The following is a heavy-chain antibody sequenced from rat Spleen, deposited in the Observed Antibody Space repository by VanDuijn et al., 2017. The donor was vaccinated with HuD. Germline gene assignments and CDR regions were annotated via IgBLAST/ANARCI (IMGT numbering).Heavy chain of an antibody. Sequence: QVQLKESGPGLVQPSQTLSLTCTVSGFSLTSYTLSCVRQPPGKGLEWIAAISSGGTSYYNSVLNPRLSISRDISKSQLFLKMNSLQTDDTGTYYCTRDRGTIAVPPGFAYWGQGTLVTVSS. CDR3: TRDRGTIAVPPGFAY. CDR1: GFSLTSYT. D-gene: IGHD1-2*01. J-gene: IGHJ3*01. V-gene: IGHV2-6*01. CDR2: ISSGGTS.